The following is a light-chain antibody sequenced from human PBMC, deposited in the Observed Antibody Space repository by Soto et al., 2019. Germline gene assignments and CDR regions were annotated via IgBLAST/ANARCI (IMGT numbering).Light chain of an antibody. J-gene: IGLJ2*01. V-gene: IGLV3-1*01. CDR2: QHS. CDR1: KLGDKY. CDR3: QAWDSCTDVV. Sequence: SYELTQPPSVSVSPGQTASITCSGDKLGDKYTCWYQQKPGQSPVLVIYQHSQRPSGIPERFSGSNSGNTATLTISGTQAMDEADYYCQAWDSCTDVVFGGGTKVTVL.